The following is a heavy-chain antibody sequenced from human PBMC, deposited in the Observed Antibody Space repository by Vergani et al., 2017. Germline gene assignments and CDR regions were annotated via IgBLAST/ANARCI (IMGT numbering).Heavy chain of an antibody. CDR3: ARVDTMFGVVSRGLDY. Sequence: QVQLQESGPGLVKPSETLSLTCTVSGGSVSSGSYYWSWIRQPAGKGLEWIGYIYYSGSTYYNPALKSRVTISVDTSKNQFSLKLSSVTAADTAVYYCARVDTMFGVVSRGLDYWGQGTLVTVSS. CDR2: IYYSGST. CDR1: GGSVSSGSYY. V-gene: IGHV4-61*10. J-gene: IGHJ4*02. D-gene: IGHD3-3*01.